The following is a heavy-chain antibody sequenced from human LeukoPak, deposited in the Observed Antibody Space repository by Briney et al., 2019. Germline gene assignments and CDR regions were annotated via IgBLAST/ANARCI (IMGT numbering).Heavy chain of an antibody. Sequence: SETLSLTCTVSGGSISSSSYYWGWIRQPPGKGLEWIGSIYYSGSTYYNPSLKSRVTISVDTSKNQFSLKLSSVTAADTAVHYCARAPPNTIFGVVIDSYFDYWGQGTLVTVSS. J-gene: IGHJ4*02. V-gene: IGHV4-39*07. CDR3: ARAPPNTIFGVVIDSYFDY. D-gene: IGHD3-3*01. CDR1: GGSISSSSYY. CDR2: IYYSGST.